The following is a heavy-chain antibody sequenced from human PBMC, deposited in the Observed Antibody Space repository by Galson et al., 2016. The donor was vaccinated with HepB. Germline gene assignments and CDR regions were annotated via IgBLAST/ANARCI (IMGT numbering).Heavy chain of an antibody. D-gene: IGHD2-15*01. CDR1: GLAFSSYA. Sequence: SLRLSCAVSGLAFSSYAMSWVRQAPGKGLEWVSAISGRGVNTYYADSVKGRFTISRDNSKNTLYLQMNSLRAEDTAVYYCAKGLGEPTPFDYWGQGTLVTVSS. J-gene: IGHJ4*02. V-gene: IGHV3-23*01. CDR2: ISGRGVNT. CDR3: AKGLGEPTPFDY.